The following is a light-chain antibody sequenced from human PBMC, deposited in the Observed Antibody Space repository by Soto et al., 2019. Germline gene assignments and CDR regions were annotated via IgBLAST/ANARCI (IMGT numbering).Light chain of an antibody. CDR2: LNSDGSH. CDR3: QTWGTGIQV. V-gene: IGLV4-69*01. J-gene: IGLJ3*02. CDR1: SGHSRYA. Sequence: QPVLTQSPSASASLGASVKLTCTLSSGHSRYAIAWHQQQPEQGPRYLMKLNSDGSHSKGDGIPDRFSGSSSGAERYLTISGLHYEDEADYYCQTWGTGIQVFGGGTKLTVL.